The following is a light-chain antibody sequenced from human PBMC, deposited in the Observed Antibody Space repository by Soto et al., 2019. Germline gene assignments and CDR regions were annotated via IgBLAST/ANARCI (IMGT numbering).Light chain of an antibody. V-gene: IGKV3-20*01. CDR3: QQYGGSPRT. Sequence: EIVLTQSPGTLSLSPGEGATLSCRASQSVSSSYLAWYQQTPGQAPRPLIYDASSRATGIPDRFSGSGSGTDFTLTISRLQPEDSAVYYCQQYGGSPRTFGQGTKVEI. CDR1: QSVSSSY. J-gene: IGKJ1*01. CDR2: DAS.